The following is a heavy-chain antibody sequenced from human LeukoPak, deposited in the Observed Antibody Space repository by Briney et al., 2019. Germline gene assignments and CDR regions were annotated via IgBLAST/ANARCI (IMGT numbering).Heavy chain of an antibody. CDR3: AKLSNNYMDV. V-gene: IGHV3-30*02. CDR1: GFTFTNYA. Sequence: PGGSLRLSCAASGFTFTNYAMHWVRQAPGKGLEWVAFIRYDGSYKYYADSVKGRFTIPRDNSKNTLYLQMNSLRAEDTAVYYCAKLSNNYMDVWGKGTTVTVSS. CDR2: IRYDGSYK. J-gene: IGHJ6*03.